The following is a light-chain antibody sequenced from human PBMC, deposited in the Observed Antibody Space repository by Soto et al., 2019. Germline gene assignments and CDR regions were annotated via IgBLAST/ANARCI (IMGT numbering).Light chain of an antibody. CDR2: GAS. CDR3: QHYNDWRLYG. V-gene: IGKV3-15*01. J-gene: IGKJ2*03. CDR1: QSISSN. Sequence: EIVMTQSPATLSVSPGESATLSCRASQSISSNLAWYQQKPGQAPRLLIYGASNRATGVPARFSGSGSGTDLTLTISSLQSHDFATYYRQHYNDWRLYGFGQRTKLEL.